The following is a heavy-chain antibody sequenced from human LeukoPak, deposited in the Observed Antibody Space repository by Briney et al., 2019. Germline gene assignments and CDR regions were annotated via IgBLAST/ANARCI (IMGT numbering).Heavy chain of an antibody. V-gene: IGHV4-39*01. Sequence: PSETLSLTCSVSGGSISSSSYHWGWIRQSPGKGLEWIGSIYYSGSAYYNPSLKSRLTISVGTSKNQFSLKLNSVTAADTAVYYCARCISMVRGVIRPPDYWGQGTLVTVSS. CDR2: IYYSGSA. D-gene: IGHD3-10*01. CDR3: ARCISMVRGVIRPPDY. CDR1: GGSISSSSYH. J-gene: IGHJ4*02.